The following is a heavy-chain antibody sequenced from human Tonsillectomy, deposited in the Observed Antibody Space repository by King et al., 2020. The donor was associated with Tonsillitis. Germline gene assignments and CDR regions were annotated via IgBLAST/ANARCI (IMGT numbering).Heavy chain of an antibody. CDR1: GYTFTSYD. V-gene: IGHV1-8*02. CDR3: ARVGPFCSSTSCFGDWFDP. CDR2: MNPNSGNT. J-gene: IGHJ5*02. Sequence: VQLVQSGAEVKKPGASVKVSCKASGYTFTSYDINWVRQATGQGLEWMGWMNPNSGNTGYAQKFQGRVTMTRNTSISTAYMELSSLRSEDTAVYYCARVGPFCSSTSCFGDWFDPWGQGTLVTVS. D-gene: IGHD2-2*01.